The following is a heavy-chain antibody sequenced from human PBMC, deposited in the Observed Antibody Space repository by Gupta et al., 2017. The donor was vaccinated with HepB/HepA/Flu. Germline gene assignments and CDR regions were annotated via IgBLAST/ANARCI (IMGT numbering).Heavy chain of an antibody. CDR3: ARAGYDSSGYYYVPTSYYFDY. D-gene: IGHD3-22*01. V-gene: IGHV3-21*01. Sequence: EVQLVESGGGLVKPGGSLRLSCAASGFTFSSYSMNWVRQAPGKGLEWVSSISSSSSYIYYADSVKGRFTIARDNAKNSLYLQMNSLRAEDTAVYYCARAGYDSSGYYYVPTSYYFDYWGQGNLVTVSS. J-gene: IGHJ4*02. CDR1: GFTFSSYS. CDR2: ISSSSSYI.